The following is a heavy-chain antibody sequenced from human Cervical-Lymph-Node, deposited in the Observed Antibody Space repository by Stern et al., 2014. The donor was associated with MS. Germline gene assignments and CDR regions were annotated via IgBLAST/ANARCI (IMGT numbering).Heavy chain of an antibody. J-gene: IGHJ6*02. D-gene: IGHD1-1*01. Sequence: EVQLVQSGGGLVQPGGSLRLSCAASGFTFRTYAMSWVRQAPEKGLEWVSGISRSSGSTFYADSVKGRFTISRDNSKNTLYLQMNSLRAEDTAVYYCATEGNDGVNYYYYAMDVWGQGTTVTVSS. CDR1: GFTFRTYA. V-gene: IGHV3-23*04. CDR2: ISRSSGST. CDR3: ATEGNDGVNYYYYAMDV.